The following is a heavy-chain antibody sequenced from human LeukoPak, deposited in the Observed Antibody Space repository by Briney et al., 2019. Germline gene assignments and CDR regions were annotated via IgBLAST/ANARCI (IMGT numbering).Heavy chain of an antibody. D-gene: IGHD3-10*01. CDR2: IYYSGST. CDR3: ARVGVYGSGSYYDY. V-gene: IGHV4-39*07. CDR1: GGSISSSSYY. J-gene: IGHJ4*02. Sequence: SETLSLTCTVSGGSISSSSYYWGWIRQPPGKGLEWIGSIYYSGSTYYNPSLKSRVTISVDTSKNQFSLKLTSVTAADTAVYYCARVGVYGSGSYYDYWGQGTLVTVSS.